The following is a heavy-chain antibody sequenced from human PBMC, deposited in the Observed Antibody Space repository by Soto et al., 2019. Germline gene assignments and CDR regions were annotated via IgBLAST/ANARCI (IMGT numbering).Heavy chain of an antibody. D-gene: IGHD3-3*01. Sequence: EVQLVESGGGLVQPGGSLRLSWAASGLTFSSYWMSGVRQAPGKGLGWVANIKQDGSEKYYVDSGKGRFTISRDNAKNSLYLQMNSLRAEDTAVYYCARVGHYYDFGSGFGDDDAFDIWGQGTMVTVSS. CDR1: GLTFSSYW. J-gene: IGHJ3*02. CDR2: IKQDGSEK. V-gene: IGHV3-7*01. CDR3: ARVGHYYDFGSGFGDDDAFDI.